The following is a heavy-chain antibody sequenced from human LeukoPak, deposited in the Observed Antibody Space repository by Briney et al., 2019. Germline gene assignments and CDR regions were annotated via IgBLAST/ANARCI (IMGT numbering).Heavy chain of an antibody. CDR3: ARRGTYHRGQYYDFWSGYLAYYYYGMDV. CDR1: GYTFTSYD. Sequence: GASVKVSCKASGYTFTSYDINWVRQATGQGLEWMGWMNPNSGNTGYAQKFQGRVTMTRNTSISTAYMELSSLRSEDAAVYYCARRGTYHRGQYYDFWSGYLAYYYYGMDVWGQGTTVTVSS. CDR2: MNPNSGNT. D-gene: IGHD3-3*01. V-gene: IGHV1-8*01. J-gene: IGHJ6*02.